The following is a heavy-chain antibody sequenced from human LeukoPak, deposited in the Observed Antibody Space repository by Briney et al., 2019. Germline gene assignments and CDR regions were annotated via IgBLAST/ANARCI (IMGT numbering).Heavy chain of an antibody. CDR3: ARYCSGGSCYYANAFDI. D-gene: IGHD2-15*01. CDR2: INPNSGGT. V-gene: IGHV1-2*02. CDR1: GYTFTGYY. J-gene: IGHJ3*02. Sequence: ASVKVSCKASGYTFTGYYMHWVRQAPGQGLEWMGWINPNSGGTNYAQKFQGRVTMTRDTSISTAYMELSRLRSDDTAVYYCARYCSGGSCYYANAFDIWGQGTMVTVSS.